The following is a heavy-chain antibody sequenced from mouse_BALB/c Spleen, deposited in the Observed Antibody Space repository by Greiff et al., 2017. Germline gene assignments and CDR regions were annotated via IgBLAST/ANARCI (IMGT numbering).Heavy chain of an antibody. CDR2: ISSGGST. Sequence: DVMLVESGGGLVKPGGSLKLSCAASGFTFSSYAMSWVRQTPEKRLEWVASISSGGSTYYPDSVKGRFTISRDNARNILYLQMSSLRSEDTAMYYCAREGDYDWFAYWGQGTLVTVSA. CDR3: AREGDYDWFAY. V-gene: IGHV5-6-5*01. D-gene: IGHD2-4*01. J-gene: IGHJ3*01. CDR1: GFTFSSYA.